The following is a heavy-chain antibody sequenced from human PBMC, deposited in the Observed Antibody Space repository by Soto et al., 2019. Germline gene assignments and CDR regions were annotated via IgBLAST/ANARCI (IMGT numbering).Heavy chain of an antibody. V-gene: IGHV3-23*01. D-gene: IGHD6-6*01. J-gene: IGHJ5*02. CDR1: GFTFSSYA. CDR2: IRGSGGST. CDR3: AKDRGAARFNWFDP. Sequence: EVQLLESGGGLVQPGGSLRLSCAASGFTFSSYAMSWVRQAPGKGLEWVSAIRGSGGSTYDGDSVKGRFTISRDNSKNTLYLQMNSLRAEDTAVYYCAKDRGAARFNWFDPWGQGTLVTVSS.